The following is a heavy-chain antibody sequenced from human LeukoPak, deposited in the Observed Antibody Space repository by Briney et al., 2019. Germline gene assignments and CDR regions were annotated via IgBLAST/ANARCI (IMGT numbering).Heavy chain of an antibody. V-gene: IGHV3-43*01. D-gene: IGHD4-17*01. Sequence: PGGSLRLSCAASGFPFDDFTMHWVRHAPGGGREWVSFFRWDGGSTYYADSGKGRFTLSRDNSKNSLYLQMNSLRTEDTALYYCAKEGKYGDSSSPSPYYYYYMDVWGKGTTVTVSS. J-gene: IGHJ6*03. CDR3: AKEGKYGDSSSPSPYYYYYMDV. CDR1: GFPFDDFT. CDR2: FRWDGGST.